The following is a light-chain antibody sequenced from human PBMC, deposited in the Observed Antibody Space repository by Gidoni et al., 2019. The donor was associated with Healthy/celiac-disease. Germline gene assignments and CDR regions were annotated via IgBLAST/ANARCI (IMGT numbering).Light chain of an antibody. CDR3: QQYGGSPMYT. CDR2: GA. Sequence: EIVLTPSPGTLSLSPGERATLSCRASQSVSSSYLAWYQQKRGQAPRLLIYGAGIPDRFSGSGSGTDFTLTISRLEPEDFAVYYCQQYGGSPMYTFGQXTKLEIK. J-gene: IGKJ2*01. CDR1: QSVSSSY. V-gene: IGKV3-20*01.